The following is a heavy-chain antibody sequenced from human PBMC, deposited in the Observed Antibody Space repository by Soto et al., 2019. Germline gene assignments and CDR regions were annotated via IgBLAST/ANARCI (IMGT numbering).Heavy chain of an antibody. CDR3: ARHYDFWSGYYRSYYYYGMDV. CDR2: IHYSGST. Sequence: LSLTCTVSGGSISSSSYYWGWIRQPPGKGLEWIGSIHYSGSTYYNPSLKSRVTISVDTSKNQFSLKLSSVTAADTAVYYCARHYDFWSGYYRSYYYYGMDVWGQGTTVTVSS. D-gene: IGHD3-3*01. J-gene: IGHJ6*02. V-gene: IGHV4-39*01. CDR1: GGSISSSSYY.